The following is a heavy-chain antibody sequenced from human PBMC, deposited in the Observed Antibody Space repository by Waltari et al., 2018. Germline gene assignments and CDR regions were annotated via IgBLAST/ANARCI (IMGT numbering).Heavy chain of an antibody. J-gene: IGHJ4*02. CDR2: IYYSGST. CDR1: GGSISSSSYY. D-gene: IGHD6-13*01. Sequence: QLQLQESGTGLVKPSETLSLTCTVSGGSISSSSYYWGWIRQPPGKGLEWIGSIYYSGSTYYNPSLKSRVTISVDTSKNQFSLKLSSVTAADTAVYYCARVVSDSWPDYWGQGTLVTVSS. V-gene: IGHV4-39*07. CDR3: ARVVSDSWPDY.